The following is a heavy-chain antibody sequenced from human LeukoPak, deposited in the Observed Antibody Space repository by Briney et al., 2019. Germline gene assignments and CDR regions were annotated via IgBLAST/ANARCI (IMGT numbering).Heavy chain of an antibody. CDR2: IYYSGST. V-gene: IGHV4-59*08. CDR1: GGLVSSYY. Sequence: SETLSLTCAVSGGLVSSYYWSWIRRPPGKGLEWIGYIYYSGSTNYNPSLKSRVTISVDTSKNQFSLKLSSVTAADTAVYYCARHGIAAAAAFDIWGQGTMVTVSS. CDR3: ARHGIAAAAAFDI. J-gene: IGHJ3*02. D-gene: IGHD6-13*01.